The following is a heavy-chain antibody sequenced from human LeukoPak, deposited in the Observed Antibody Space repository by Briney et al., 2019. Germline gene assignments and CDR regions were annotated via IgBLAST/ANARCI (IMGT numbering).Heavy chain of an antibody. CDR3: ARARTRGNNWYFDY. Sequence: SETLSLTCTVSGGSVDSINTYYWNWIRQPPGKGLEWIGYVYYRVNTNYNPSFKSRLTISVDTSKSQFSLKVSSVTAADTAVYYCARARTRGNNWYFDYWGQGTLVTVSS. CDR2: VYYRVNT. D-gene: IGHD1-1*01. CDR1: GGSVDSINTYY. J-gene: IGHJ4*02. V-gene: IGHV4-59*01.